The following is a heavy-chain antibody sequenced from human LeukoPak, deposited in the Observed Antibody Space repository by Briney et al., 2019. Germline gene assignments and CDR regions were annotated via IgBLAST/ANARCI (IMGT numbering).Heavy chain of an antibody. D-gene: IGHD5-24*01. CDR3: ARGPDDFDY. CDR2: IYYTGST. J-gene: IGHJ4*02. V-gene: IGHV4-59*01. Sequence: SETLSLTCTVSGGSISRYYWSWIRQPPGKGLEWIGYIYYTGSTRYNPSLKSRVTISVDTSKNQFSLKLSSVSAADTAVYYCARGPDDFDYWGQGSLVTVSS. CDR1: GGSISRYY.